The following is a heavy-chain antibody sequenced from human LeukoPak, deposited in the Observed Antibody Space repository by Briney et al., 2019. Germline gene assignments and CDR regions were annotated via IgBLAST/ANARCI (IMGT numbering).Heavy chain of an antibody. CDR1: GFTFSSYS. CDR3: ARVRYSYGQPGGIDY. J-gene: IGHJ4*02. CDR2: ISRSSSYI. V-gene: IGHV3-21*01. Sequence: GGSLRLSCAASGFTFSSYSMNWVRQAPGKGLEWVSSISRSSSYIYYADSVKGRFTISRDNAKNSLYLQMNSLRAEDTAVYYCARVRYSYGQPGGIDYWGQGTLVTVSS. D-gene: IGHD5-18*01.